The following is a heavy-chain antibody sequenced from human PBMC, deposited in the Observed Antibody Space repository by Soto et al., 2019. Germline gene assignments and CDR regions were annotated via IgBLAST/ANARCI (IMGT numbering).Heavy chain of an antibody. CDR3: ARAPGGYSGYEYDYGDSQPEFDY. CDR1: GYTFTSYA. CDR2: INAGNGNT. J-gene: IGHJ4*02. Sequence: ASVKVSCKASGYTFTSYAMHWVRQAPGQRLEWMGWINAGNGNTKYSQKFQGRVTITRDTSASTAYMELSSLRSEDTAVYYCARAPGGYSGYEYDYGDSQPEFDYWGQGTLVTVSS. V-gene: IGHV1-3*01. D-gene: IGHD5-12*01.